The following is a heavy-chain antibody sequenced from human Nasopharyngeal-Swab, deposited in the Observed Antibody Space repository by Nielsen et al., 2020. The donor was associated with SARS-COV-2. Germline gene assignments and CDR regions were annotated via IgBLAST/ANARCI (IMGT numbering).Heavy chain of an antibody. CDR2: ISYEGRKK. J-gene: IGHJ3*02. V-gene: IGHV3-30*18. D-gene: IGHD3-10*01. Sequence: GESLKISCAASGFSFNNYGMHWVRQAPGKGLEWVAVISYEGRKKFYAESVEGRFTISRDYSKSTLYLQMDSLRTEDTAMYYCAKANVLFWFGQFKNDGFDIWGRGAMVAVSS. CDR1: GFSFNNYG. CDR3: AKANVLFWFGQFKNDGFDI.